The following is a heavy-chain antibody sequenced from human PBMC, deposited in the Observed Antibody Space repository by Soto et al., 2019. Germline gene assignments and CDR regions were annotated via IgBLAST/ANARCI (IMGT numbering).Heavy chain of an antibody. CDR1: GFTFSTYN. Sequence: GGSLRLSCTASGFTFSTYNMNWLRQAPGKGLEWVASISSSSAYIHYADSVRGRFTISRDNAKNSLYLQMHGPRAEDTAVYYCVPSLLYTFDYWGQGTLVTVSS. D-gene: IGHD2-2*01. J-gene: IGHJ4*02. CDR2: ISSSSAYI. V-gene: IGHV3-21*01. CDR3: VPSLLYTFDY.